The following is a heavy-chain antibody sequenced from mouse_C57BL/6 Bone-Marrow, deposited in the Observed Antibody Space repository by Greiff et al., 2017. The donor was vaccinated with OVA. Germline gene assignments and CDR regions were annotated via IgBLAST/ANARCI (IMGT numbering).Heavy chain of an antibody. Sequence: EVQLQQSGPELVKPGASVKISCKASGYTFTDYYMNWVKQSHGKSLEWIGDINSNNGGTSYNQKFKGKATLTVDKSSSTAYMELRSLTSEDSAVYYCASEDDGYALDYWGQGTTLTVSS. CDR1: GYTFTDYY. CDR2: INSNNGGT. D-gene: IGHD2-3*01. V-gene: IGHV1-26*01. J-gene: IGHJ2*01. CDR3: ASEDDGYALDY.